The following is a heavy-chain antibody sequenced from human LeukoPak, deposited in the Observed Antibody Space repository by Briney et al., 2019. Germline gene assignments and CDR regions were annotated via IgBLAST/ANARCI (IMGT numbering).Heavy chain of an antibody. CDR1: GFTFSSYA. V-gene: IGHV3-23*01. D-gene: IGHD6-25*01. CDR2: ISGSGGST. Sequence: GGSLRLSCAASGFTFSSYAMSWVRQAPGKGLEWVSAISGSGGSTYYADSVKGRFTISRDNSKNTLYLQMNSLRAEDTAVYCCAKEREAAAAYYYYYGMDVWGKGTTVTVSS. J-gene: IGHJ6*04. CDR3: AKEREAAAAYYYYYGMDV.